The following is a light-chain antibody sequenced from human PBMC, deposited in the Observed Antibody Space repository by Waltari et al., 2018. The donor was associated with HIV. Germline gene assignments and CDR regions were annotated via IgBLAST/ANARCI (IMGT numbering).Light chain of an antibody. CDR2: RNN. CDR3: SAWDSSLSAWV. Sequence: QAGLSQPPSVSKGLRQTATLTCTGNSNNVGYQGAAWLQQHQGHPPKLLSYRNNNRPSGISERLSVSRSGNTASLTITGLQAEDEADYYCSAWDSSLSAWVFGGGTKLTVL. J-gene: IGLJ3*02. V-gene: IGLV10-54*01. CDR1: SNNVGYQG.